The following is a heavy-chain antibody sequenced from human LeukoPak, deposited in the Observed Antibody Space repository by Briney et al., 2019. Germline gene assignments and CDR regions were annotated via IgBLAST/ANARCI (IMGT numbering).Heavy chain of an antibody. Sequence: SGGSLRLSCAASGFTFSSYGMHWVRQAPGKGLEWVAFIRYDGSNKYYADSVKGRFTISRDNSKNTLYLQMNSLRAEDTAVYYCARDRVGTMVRGAIRIAYAFDIWGQGTMVTVSS. V-gene: IGHV3-30*02. CDR1: GFTFSSYG. CDR2: IRYDGSNK. D-gene: IGHD3-10*01. CDR3: ARDRVGTMVRGAIRIAYAFDI. J-gene: IGHJ3*02.